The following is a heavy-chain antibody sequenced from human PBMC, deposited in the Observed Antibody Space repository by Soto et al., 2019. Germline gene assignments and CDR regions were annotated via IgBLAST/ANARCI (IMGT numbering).Heavy chain of an antibody. V-gene: IGHV3-23*01. D-gene: IGHD3-10*01. J-gene: IGHJ4*02. CDR3: AKDISPVENAGAGVDY. CDR1: GFTFNTYA. Sequence: EVQLLESGGGLVQPGGSLRLSCTASGFTFNTYAMSWVRQAPGKGLEWVSSLSPSGRSTYYADSVKGRFTISRDNSKSTLYLQMHSLRVEDTAVYYCAKDISPVENAGAGVDYWGQGTLVTVSS. CDR2: LSPSGRST.